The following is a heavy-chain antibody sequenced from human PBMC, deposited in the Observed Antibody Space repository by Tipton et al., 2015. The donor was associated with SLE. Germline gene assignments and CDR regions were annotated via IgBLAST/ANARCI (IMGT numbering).Heavy chain of an antibody. CDR2: ISSSDNTI. Sequence: SLRLSCAASGFTFSDYYMHWIRQAPGKGLEWVSYISSSDNTIYYADSVKGRFTISRDNAKNSLYLQMNSLRVEDTAVYYCARGRWLQLWGDYWGQGTLVTVSS. V-gene: IGHV3-11*01. CDR3: ARGRWLQLWGDY. J-gene: IGHJ4*02. CDR1: GFTFSDYY. D-gene: IGHD5-24*01.